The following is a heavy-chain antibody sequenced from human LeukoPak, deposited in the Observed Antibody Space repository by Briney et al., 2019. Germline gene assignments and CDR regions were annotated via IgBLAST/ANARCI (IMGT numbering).Heavy chain of an antibody. D-gene: IGHD6-19*01. J-gene: IGHJ3*02. CDR2: IYYSGST. V-gene: IGHV4-39*01. Sequence: PSETLSLTCTVSGGSISSSFYYWGWIRQPPGKGLEWIGSIYYSGSTYYNPSLRSRVTISVDTSKNQFSLKLSSVTAADTAVYYCARHLIAVAGTGSVFDIWGQGTTVTVSS. CDR3: ARHLIAVAGTGSVFDI. CDR1: GGSISSSFYY.